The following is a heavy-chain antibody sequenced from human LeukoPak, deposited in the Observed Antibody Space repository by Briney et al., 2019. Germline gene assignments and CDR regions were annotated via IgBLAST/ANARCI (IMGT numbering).Heavy chain of an antibody. Sequence: GGSLRLSCAASGFTFSSYGMHWVRQAPGKGLEWVAVISYDGSNKYYADSVKGRFTISRDNSKNTLYLQMNSLRAEDTAVYYCARDIDRWERIHIFDYWGQGTLVTVSS. J-gene: IGHJ4*02. CDR2: ISYDGSNK. D-gene: IGHD1-26*01. V-gene: IGHV3-30*19. CDR1: GFTFSSYG. CDR3: ARDIDRWERIHIFDY.